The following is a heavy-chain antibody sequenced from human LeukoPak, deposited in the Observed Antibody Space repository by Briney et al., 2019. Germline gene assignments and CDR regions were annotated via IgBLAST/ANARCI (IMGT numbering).Heavy chain of an antibody. Sequence: GSLRLSCAASEFTFSSYGMSWVRQPPGKGLEWIGEINHSGSTNYNPSLKSRVTISVDTSKNQFSLKLSSVTAADTAVYYCARGSSYGGNAFDIWGQGTMVTVSS. D-gene: IGHD5-18*01. CDR3: ARGSSYGGNAFDI. CDR2: INHSGST. V-gene: IGHV4-34*01. CDR1: EFTFSSYG. J-gene: IGHJ3*02.